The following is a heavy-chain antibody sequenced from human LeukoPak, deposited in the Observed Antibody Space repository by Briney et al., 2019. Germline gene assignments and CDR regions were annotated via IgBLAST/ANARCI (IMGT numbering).Heavy chain of an antibody. CDR2: ISPSSSTI. J-gene: IGHJ4*02. V-gene: IGHV3-48*01. D-gene: IGHD6-6*01. Sequence: PGGSLRLSCAASGFTFSNKSMNWVRQAPGKGLEWVSYISPSSSTIYYADSVKGRLTISRDNAKNSLSLQMNSLRAEDTAVYYCASSSSLGNWGQGTLVTVSS. CDR3: ASSSSLGN. CDR1: GFTFSNKS.